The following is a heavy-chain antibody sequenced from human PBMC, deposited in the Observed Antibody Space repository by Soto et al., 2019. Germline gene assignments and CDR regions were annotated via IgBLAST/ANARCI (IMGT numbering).Heavy chain of an antibody. CDR1: SGSISSSNW. CDR2: IYHSGST. J-gene: IGHJ5*02. CDR3: AREIVVVPAANNWFDP. V-gene: IGHV4-4*02. Sequence: PSETLSLTCAVSSGSISSSNWWSWVRQPPGKGLEWIGEIYHSGSTNYNPSLKSRVTISVDKSKNQFSLKLSSVTAADTAVYYCAREIVVVPAANNWFDPWGQGTLVTVSS. D-gene: IGHD2-2*01.